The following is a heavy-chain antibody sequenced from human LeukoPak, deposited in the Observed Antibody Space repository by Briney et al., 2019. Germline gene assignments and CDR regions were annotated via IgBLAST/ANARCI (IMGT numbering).Heavy chain of an antibody. V-gene: IGHV1-18*01. CDR3: ARVPLWFGDSNWFDP. J-gene: IGHJ5*02. CDR2: ISAYNGNT. D-gene: IGHD3-10*01. CDR1: GYTFTSYG. Sequence: ASVKVSCKASGYTFTSYGISWVRQAPGQGLEWMGWISAYNGNTNYAQKLQGRVTMTTDTSTGTAYMELRSLRSDDTAVYYCARVPLWFGDSNWFDPWGQGTLVTVSS.